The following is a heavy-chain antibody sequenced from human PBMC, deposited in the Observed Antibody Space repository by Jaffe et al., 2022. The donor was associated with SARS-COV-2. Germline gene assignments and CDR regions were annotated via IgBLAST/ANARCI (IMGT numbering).Heavy chain of an antibody. D-gene: IGHD3-3*01. CDR1: GGSISSSSYY. CDR2: IYYSGST. CDR3: ARHDDFWSGYYTMYYYYGMDV. Sequence: QLQLQESGPGLVKPSETLSLTCTVSGGSISSSSYYWGWIRQPPGKGLEWIGSIYYSGSTYYNPSLKSRVTISVDTSKNQFSLKLSSVTAADTAVYYCARHDDFWSGYYTMYYYYGMDVWGQGTTVTVSS. J-gene: IGHJ6*02. V-gene: IGHV4-39*01.